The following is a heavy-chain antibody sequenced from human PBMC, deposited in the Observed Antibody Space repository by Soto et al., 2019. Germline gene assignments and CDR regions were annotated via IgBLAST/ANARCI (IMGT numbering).Heavy chain of an antibody. CDR3: ARGGGIRSFDWLLTPDDAFDI. CDR1: GYTFATYY. CDR2: LNPTTVNT. D-gene: IGHD3-9*01. V-gene: IGHV1-46*01. J-gene: IGHJ3*02. Sequence: QVQLVQSGADVKRPGASVKISCRSSGYTFATYYIHWVRQAPGQGLEWVGILNPTTVNTTYAQKFQGRLTMTRDTSSSTVYMELSSLRSEDTAVYYCARGGGIRSFDWLLTPDDAFDIWGQGTMVTVSS.